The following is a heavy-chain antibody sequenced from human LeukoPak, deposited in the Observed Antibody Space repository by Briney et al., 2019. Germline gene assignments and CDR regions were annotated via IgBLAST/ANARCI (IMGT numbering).Heavy chain of an antibody. CDR1: GFTFSSYW. D-gene: IGHD2-15*01. V-gene: IGHV3-74*01. CDR2: INSDGSST. CDR3: ARWGYCSGGSCYPDALDY. J-gene: IGHJ4*02. Sequence: GGSLRLSSAASGFTFSSYWMHWVRQAPGKGLVWVSRINSDGSSTSYADSVKGRFTISRDNAKNTLYLQMNSLRAEDTAVYYCARWGYCSGGSCYPDALDYWGQGTLVTVSS.